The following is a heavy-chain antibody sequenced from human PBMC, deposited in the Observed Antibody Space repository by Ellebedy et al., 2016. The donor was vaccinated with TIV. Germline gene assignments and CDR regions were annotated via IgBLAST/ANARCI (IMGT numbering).Heavy chain of an antibody. CDR1: GYTFTGYY. Sequence: AASVKVSCKASGYTFTGYYMHWVRQAPGQGLEWMGWINPNSGGTNYAQKFQGRVTMTTDTSTSTAYMELRSLRSDDTAVYYCARARAAAAGLDYWGQGTLVTVSS. J-gene: IGHJ4*02. CDR3: ARARAAAAGLDY. CDR2: INPNSGGT. D-gene: IGHD6-13*01. V-gene: IGHV1-2*02.